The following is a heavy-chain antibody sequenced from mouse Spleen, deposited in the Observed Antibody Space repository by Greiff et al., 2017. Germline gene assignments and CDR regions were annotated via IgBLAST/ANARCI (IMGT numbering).Heavy chain of an antibody. D-gene: IGHD1-1*01. CDR2: IYPGNSDT. Sequence: EVQLQQSGTVLARPGASVKMSCKTSGYTFTSYWMHWVKQRPGQGLEWIGAIYPGNSDTSYNQKFKGKAKLTAVTSASTAYMELSSLTNEDSAVYYCTPYYYDGSYYAMDYWGQGTSVTVSS. CDR3: TPYYYDGSYYAMDY. J-gene: IGHJ4*01. CDR1: GYTFTSYW. V-gene: IGHV1-5*01.